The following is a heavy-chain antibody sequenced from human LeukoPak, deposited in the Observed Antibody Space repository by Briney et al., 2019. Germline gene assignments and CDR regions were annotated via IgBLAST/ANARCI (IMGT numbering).Heavy chain of an antibody. CDR1: GFTFSSYA. J-gene: IGHJ4*02. Sequence: PGGSLRLSCAASGFTFSSYAMSWVRQAPGKGLEWVSGISGSGGSTYYADSVKGRVTISRDNSKNTLFLQMNSLRAEDTAVYHCAKDALISFRGAWSQSNYWGQGTLVTVSS. V-gene: IGHV3-23*01. D-gene: IGHD3-16*02. CDR3: AKDALISFRGAWSQSNY. CDR2: ISGSGGST.